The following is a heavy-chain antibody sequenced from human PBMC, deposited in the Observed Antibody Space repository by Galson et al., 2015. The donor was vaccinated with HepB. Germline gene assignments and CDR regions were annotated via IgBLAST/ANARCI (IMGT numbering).Heavy chain of an antibody. CDR1: GFSLSTSGVG. J-gene: IGHJ5*02. CDR2: IYWDDDK. CDR3: AHSLLYGDPAGDNWFDP. D-gene: IGHD4-17*01. Sequence: PALVKPTQTLTLTCTFSGFSLSTSGVGVGWIRQPPGKALEWLALIYWDDDKRYSPSLKSRLTITKDTSKNQVVLTMTNMDPVDTATYYCAHSLLYGDPAGDNWFDPWGQGTLVTVSS. V-gene: IGHV2-5*02.